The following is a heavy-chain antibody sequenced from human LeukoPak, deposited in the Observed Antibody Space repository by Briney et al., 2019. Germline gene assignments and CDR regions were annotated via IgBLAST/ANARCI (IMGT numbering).Heavy chain of an antibody. D-gene: IGHD3-10*01. CDR1: GYTFTDYY. V-gene: IGHV1-2*02. CDR2: INPNSGGT. Sequence: ASVKVSCKASGYTFTDYYMHWVRQAPGQGLEWMGWINPNSGGTNYAQKFQGGVTMTRDTSISTAYMELSRLRSDDTAVYYCARTRYYYNSRSYGAPYYFDYWGQGTLVTVSS. J-gene: IGHJ4*02. CDR3: ARTRYYYNSRSYGAPYYFDY.